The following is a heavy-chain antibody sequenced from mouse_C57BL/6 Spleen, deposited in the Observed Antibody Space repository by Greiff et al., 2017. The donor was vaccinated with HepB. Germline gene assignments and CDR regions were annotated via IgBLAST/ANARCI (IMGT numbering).Heavy chain of an antibody. J-gene: IGHJ1*03. D-gene: IGHD1-1*01. CDR2: INPSSGYT. CDR3: ARGTVVARGYFDV. CDR1: GYTFTSYW. Sequence: QVQLKQSGAELAKPGASVKLSCKASGYTFTSYWMHWVKQRPGQGLEWIGYINPSSGYTKYNQKFKDKATWTADKSSSTAYMQLSSLTYEDSAVYYCARGTVVARGYFDVWGTGTTVTVSS. V-gene: IGHV1-7*01.